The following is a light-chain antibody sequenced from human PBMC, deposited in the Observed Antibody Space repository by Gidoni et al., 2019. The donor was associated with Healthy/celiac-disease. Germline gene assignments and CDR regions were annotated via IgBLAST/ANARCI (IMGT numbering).Light chain of an antibody. J-gene: IGLJ1*01. Sequence: QSVLTQPPSASGTPGQRVTISCSGSSSNIGSNTVNWYQQRPGPAPKLLIYSNNQRPSVVPDRFSGSKSGTSASLAISGLQSEDEADYYCAAWDDSLNGYVFGTGTKVTVL. CDR1: SSNIGSNT. V-gene: IGLV1-44*01. CDR2: SNN. CDR3: AAWDDSLNGYV.